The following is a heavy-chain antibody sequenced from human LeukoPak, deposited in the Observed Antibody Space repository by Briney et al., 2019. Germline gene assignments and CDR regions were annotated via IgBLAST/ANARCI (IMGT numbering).Heavy chain of an antibody. CDR1: GFTFSDTW. CDR2: ISSTGGTA. Sequence: GGSLRLSCAASGFTFSDTWMHWVRQAPGKGLEWVSAISSTGGTAYYADSVKGRFTISRDNAKNSLYLQMNSLRAEDTAVYYCALPPYYDSEGASDMDVWGKGTTVTISS. D-gene: IGHD3-10*01. J-gene: IGHJ6*03. V-gene: IGHV3-69-1*02. CDR3: ALPPYYDSEGASDMDV.